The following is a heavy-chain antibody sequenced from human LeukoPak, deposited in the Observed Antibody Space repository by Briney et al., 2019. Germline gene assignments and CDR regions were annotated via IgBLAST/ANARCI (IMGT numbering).Heavy chain of an antibody. CDR1: RFTFSNFD. D-gene: IGHD4-23*01. V-gene: IGHV3-48*03. CDR3: ARDGNYGGNFGALDY. J-gene: IGHJ4*02. CDR2: ISSSGSPK. Sequence: PGGSLRLSCAASRFTFSNFDMNWVRQAPGKGLEWVSYISSSGSPKYYADSVRGRFTISRDNAENSLYLQMNSLRADDTAVYYCARDGNYGGNFGALDYWGQGTLVTVSS.